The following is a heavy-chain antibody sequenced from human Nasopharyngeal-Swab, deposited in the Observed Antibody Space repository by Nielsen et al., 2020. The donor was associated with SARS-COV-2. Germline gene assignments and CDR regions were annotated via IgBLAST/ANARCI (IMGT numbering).Heavy chain of an antibody. CDR3: ARSRRTSYSSSYYFDY. CDR1: GGSISSSHYY. D-gene: IGHD6-6*01. J-gene: IGHJ4*02. Sequence: SETLSLTCTVSGGSISSSHYYWGWIRQPPGKGLEWIGSIYYTGSTYYNPSLKSRVTISVDTSKNQFSLKLSSVTAADTAVYYCARSRRTSYSSSYYFDYWGQGTLVTVSS. CDR2: IYYTGST. V-gene: IGHV4-39*07.